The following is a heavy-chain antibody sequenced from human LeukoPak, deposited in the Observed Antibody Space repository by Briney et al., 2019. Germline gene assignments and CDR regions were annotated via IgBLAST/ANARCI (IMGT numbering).Heavy chain of an antibody. J-gene: IGHJ6*03. CDR2: IIPILGIA. V-gene: IGHV1-69*04. CDR1: GGTFSSYA. CDR3: ANSNYYYYYYMDV. Sequence: SVKVSCKASGGTFSSYAISWVRQAPGQGLEWMGRIIPILGIANYAQKFQGRVTIAADKSTSTAYMELSSLRSEDTAVYYCANSNYYYYYYMDVWGKGTTVTVSS.